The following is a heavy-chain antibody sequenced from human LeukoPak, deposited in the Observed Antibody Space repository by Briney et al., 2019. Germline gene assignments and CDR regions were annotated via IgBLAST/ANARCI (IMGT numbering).Heavy chain of an antibody. CDR3: ATETYYYDSSGYCGY. V-gene: IGHV1-24*01. Sequence: ASVKVSCKASGGTFSSYAITWVRQAPGQGLEWMGGFDPEDGETIYAQKFQGRVTMTEDTSTDTAYMELSSLRSEDTAVYYCATETYYYDSSGYCGYWGQGTLVTVSS. CDR1: GGTFSSYA. CDR2: FDPEDGET. D-gene: IGHD3-22*01. J-gene: IGHJ4*02.